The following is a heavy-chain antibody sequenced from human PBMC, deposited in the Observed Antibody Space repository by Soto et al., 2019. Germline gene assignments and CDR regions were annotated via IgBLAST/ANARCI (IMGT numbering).Heavy chain of an antibody. J-gene: IGHJ4*02. CDR1: GFTVSSNY. V-gene: IGHV3-66*01. CDR2: IYSGGST. Sequence: EVQLVESGGGLVQPGGSLRLSCAASGFTVSSNYMNWVRQAPGKGLEWVSVIYSGGSTYYADSVKGRFTISRDNSKNTLYLQMNSLRAEDTAVYYCAREHYDISYDFDYWGQGTLVTVSS. D-gene: IGHD3-9*01. CDR3: AREHYDISYDFDY.